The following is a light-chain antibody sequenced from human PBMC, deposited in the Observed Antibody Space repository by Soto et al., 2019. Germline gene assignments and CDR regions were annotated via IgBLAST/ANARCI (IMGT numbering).Light chain of an antibody. V-gene: IGLV1-36*01. J-gene: IGLJ2*01. Sequence: QPVLTQPPSVSEAPRQRVTISCSGSSSNIGNNAVDWYQQLPGQAPKLLIYYDDLLPSGVSDRFSASKSGTSASLAISGLQSEDEADYYCAAWDDSLNGPVFGGGTKVTVL. CDR2: YDD. CDR3: AAWDDSLNGPV. CDR1: SSNIGNNA.